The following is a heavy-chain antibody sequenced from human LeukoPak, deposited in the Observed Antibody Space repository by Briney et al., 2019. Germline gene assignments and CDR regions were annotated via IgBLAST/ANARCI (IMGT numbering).Heavy chain of an antibody. CDR2: NSGGGGST. CDR3: ARESHYYDSSLDY. V-gene: IGHV3-23*01. J-gene: IGHJ4*02. Sequence: GGTLRLSCVVSGFTFSTYGMSWVRQAPGKGLEWVSANSGGGGSTYYADSVKGRFTISRDNSRNTLYLQMNSLRAEDTAVYYCARESHYYDSSLDYWGQGTLVTVSS. D-gene: IGHD3-22*01. CDR1: GFTFSTYG.